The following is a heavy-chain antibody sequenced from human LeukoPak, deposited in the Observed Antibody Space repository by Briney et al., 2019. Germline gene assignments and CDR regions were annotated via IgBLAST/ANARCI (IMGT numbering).Heavy chain of an antibody. CDR3: VRGKKWELRELDY. CDR1: GFTFSTYS. D-gene: IGHD1-26*01. J-gene: IGHJ4*02. V-gene: IGHV3-64*01. Sequence: PGGSLRLSCAASGFTFSTYSMNWVRQAPGKGLEYVSGIGSNGVSTFYANSVKGRFTISRDNSKDTLYLQMGSLRADDMAVYYCVRGKKWELRELDYWGQGTLVIVSS. CDR2: IGSNGVST.